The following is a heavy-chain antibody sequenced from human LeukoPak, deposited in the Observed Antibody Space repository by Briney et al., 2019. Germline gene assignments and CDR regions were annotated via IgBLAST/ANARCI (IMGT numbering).Heavy chain of an antibody. CDR3: ARDFYSSGWYVHFDY. Sequence: SETLSLTCTVSGGSISSGSYYWSWIRQPAGKGLEWIGRIYTSGSTNYNPSLKSRVTISVDTSKNQFSLKLSSVTAADTAVYYCARDFYSSGWYVHFDYWGQGTLVTVSS. CDR1: GGSISSGSYY. J-gene: IGHJ4*02. V-gene: IGHV4-61*02. D-gene: IGHD6-19*01. CDR2: IYTSGST.